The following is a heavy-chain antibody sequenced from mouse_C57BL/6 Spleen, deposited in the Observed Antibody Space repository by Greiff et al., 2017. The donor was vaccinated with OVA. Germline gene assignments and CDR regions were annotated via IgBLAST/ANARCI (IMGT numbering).Heavy chain of an antibody. CDR2: LDPSDSYT. CDR1: GYTFTSYW. Sequence: QVQLQQPGAELVMPGASVKLSCKASGYTFTSYWMHWVKQRPGQGLEWIGELDPSDSYTNYNQKFKGKSTLTVDKSSSTAYMQLSSLTSEDSAVYYCARGDYYGNLLYAMDYWGQGTSVTVSS. V-gene: IGHV1-69*01. D-gene: IGHD2-1*01. J-gene: IGHJ4*01. CDR3: ARGDYYGNLLYAMDY.